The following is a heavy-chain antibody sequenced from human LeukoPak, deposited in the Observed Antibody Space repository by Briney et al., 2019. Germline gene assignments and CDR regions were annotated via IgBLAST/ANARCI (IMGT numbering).Heavy chain of an antibody. Sequence: GGSLRLSCAASGFSFRSYWMDWVRQTPEKGLEWVANIKQDGIEKYFVDSVKGRFAISRDNAKNSLYLQMNNPRAEDTAVYYCAREAMVRGVPDAFDIWGQGTVVTVSS. CDR3: AREAMVRGVPDAFDI. CDR2: IKQDGIEK. V-gene: IGHV3-7*01. D-gene: IGHD3-10*01. J-gene: IGHJ3*02. CDR1: GFSFRSYW.